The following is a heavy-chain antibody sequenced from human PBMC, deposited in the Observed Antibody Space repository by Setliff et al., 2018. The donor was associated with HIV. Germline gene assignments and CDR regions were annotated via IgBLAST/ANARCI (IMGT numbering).Heavy chain of an antibody. CDR2: ISSSGSSSTM. J-gene: IGHJ3*02. D-gene: IGHD5-18*01. V-gene: IGHV3-48*03. CDR3: ARYHVDATLVSAFDI. Sequence: GGSLRLSCAASGFAFSTYEMNWVRQAPGKGLEWVSYISSSGSSSTMLYADSVKGRFTISRDNAKNSLYLQMNSLRAEDTAVYYCARYHVDATLVSAFDIRGQGTKVTVSS. CDR1: GFAFSTYE.